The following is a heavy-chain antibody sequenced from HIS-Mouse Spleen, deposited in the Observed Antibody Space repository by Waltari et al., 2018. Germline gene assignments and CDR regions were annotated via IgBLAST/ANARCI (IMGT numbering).Heavy chain of an antibody. CDR3: AREGLERYYFDY. CDR1: GGPIGSYY. Sequence: QLQLQESGPGLVKPSETLSLTCPAPGGPIGSYYWSWIRQPPGKGLEWIGYIYYSGSTNYNPSLKSRVTISVDTSKNQFSLKLSSVTAADTAVYYCAREGLERYYFDYWGQGTLVTVSS. D-gene: IGHD1-1*01. J-gene: IGHJ4*02. CDR2: IYYSGST. V-gene: IGHV4-59*01.